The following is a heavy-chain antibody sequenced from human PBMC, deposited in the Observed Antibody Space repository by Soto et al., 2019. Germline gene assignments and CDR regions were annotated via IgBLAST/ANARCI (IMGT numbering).Heavy chain of an antibody. Sequence: EVQLVESGGGLVKPGGALRVSCAASGFTFSNAWISWVRQAPGKGLEWVGRIKSKTDGGTTDYAAPVKGRFTISRDDSKNTLYLQMNSLKTEDTAVYYCTTNSDEYDYIWGSPTYYYYYYMDVWGKGTTVTVSS. CDR2: IKSKTDGGTT. CDR3: TTNSDEYDYIWGSPTYYYYYYMDV. J-gene: IGHJ6*03. V-gene: IGHV3-15*01. CDR1: GFTFSNAW. D-gene: IGHD3-16*01.